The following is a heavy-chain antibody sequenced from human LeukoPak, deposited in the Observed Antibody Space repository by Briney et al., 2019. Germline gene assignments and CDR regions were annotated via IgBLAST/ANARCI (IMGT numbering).Heavy chain of an antibody. Sequence: GGSLRLSCAASGFTFNRYGMHWVRQAPGQGLEWMGWINPNGGGTNYAQKFQGRVTMTRDTSISTAYMELSRLRSDDTAVYYCARDDQRSSGWYTYYYYYGMDVWGQGTTVTVSS. CDR2: INPNGGGT. D-gene: IGHD6-19*01. CDR1: GFTFNRYG. CDR3: ARDDQRSSGWYTYYYYYGMDV. V-gene: IGHV1-2*02. J-gene: IGHJ6*02.